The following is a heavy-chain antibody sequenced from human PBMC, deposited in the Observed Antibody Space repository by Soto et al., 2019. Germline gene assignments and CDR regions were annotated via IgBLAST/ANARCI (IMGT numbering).Heavy chain of an antibody. V-gene: IGHV3-30-3*01. CDR2: ISYDGSNK. CDR3: ARDRSKYYYDSSGFPKDYFDY. J-gene: IGHJ4*02. D-gene: IGHD3-22*01. Sequence: GGSLRLSCAASGFTFSSYAMHWVRQAPGKGLEWVAVISYDGSNKYYADSVKGRFTISRDNSKNTLYLQMNSLRAEDTAVYYCARDRSKYYYDSSGFPKDYFDYWGQGTLVTVSS. CDR1: GFTFSSYA.